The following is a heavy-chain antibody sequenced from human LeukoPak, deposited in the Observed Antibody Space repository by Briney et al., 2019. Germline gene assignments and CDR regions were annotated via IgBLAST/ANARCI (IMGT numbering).Heavy chain of an antibody. D-gene: IGHD3-22*01. V-gene: IGHV4-59*08. Sequence: SESLSLTCTVSGASISSYYWSWIRQPPGKGLEWIGYIYYSGSTNYNPSLKSRVTISVDTSKNQFSLKLSSVTAADTAVYYCARGYDSSGYFDYWGQGTLVTVSS. CDR1: GASISSYY. CDR3: ARGYDSSGYFDY. CDR2: IYYSGST. J-gene: IGHJ4*02.